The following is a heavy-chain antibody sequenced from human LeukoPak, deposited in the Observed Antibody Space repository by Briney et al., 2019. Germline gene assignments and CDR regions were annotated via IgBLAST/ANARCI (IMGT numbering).Heavy chain of an antibody. D-gene: IGHD3-22*01. J-gene: IGHJ3*02. CDR2: IIPIFGTA. Sequence: SAKVSCKASGGTFSSYSISGVRQAPGQGLDWMGRIIPIFGTANYAQKLHGRVTITTDESTSTAYMELSSLRSEDTAVYYCARSLNYYDSSGYYSPFDIWGQGTMVTVSS. V-gene: IGHV1-69*05. CDR3: ARSLNYYDSSGYYSPFDI. CDR1: GGTFSSYS.